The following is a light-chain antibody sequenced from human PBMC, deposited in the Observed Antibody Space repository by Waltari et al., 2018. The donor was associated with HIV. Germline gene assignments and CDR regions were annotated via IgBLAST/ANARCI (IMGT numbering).Light chain of an antibody. CDR3: QEYNSWPPRYT. Sequence: EIVMTPSPATLSVSPGERGIVSCRASQTIGINVAWYQQKPGQGPRLLIYGASTRATGIPGRFNGTGSGTDFTLTISSLQSEDFAFYYCQEYNSWPPRYTSGQGTKVEMK. J-gene: IGKJ2*01. V-gene: IGKV3-15*01. CDR1: QTIGIN. CDR2: GAS.